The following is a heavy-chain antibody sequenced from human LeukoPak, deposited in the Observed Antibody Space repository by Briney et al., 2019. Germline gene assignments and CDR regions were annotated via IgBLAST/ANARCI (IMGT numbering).Heavy chain of an antibody. D-gene: IGHD2-2*02. CDR1: GYTFISYG. CDR3: ARGRYCSSTSCYTAFDY. Sequence: GASVKVSCKASGYTFISYGISWVRQAPGQGLEWMGWISAYNGNTNYAQKLQGRVTMTTDTSTSTAYMELRSLRSDDTAVYYCARGRYCSSTSCYTAFDYWGQGTLVTVSS. V-gene: IGHV1-18*01. J-gene: IGHJ4*02. CDR2: ISAYNGNT.